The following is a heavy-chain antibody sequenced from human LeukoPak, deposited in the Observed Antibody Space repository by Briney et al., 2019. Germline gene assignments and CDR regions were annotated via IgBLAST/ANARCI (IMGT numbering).Heavy chain of an antibody. J-gene: IGHJ6*03. CDR2: ISGSGGST. CDR3: AKYSGNTYCYYYMDV. Sequence: GGSLRLSCAASGFTFSSYAMSWVRQAPGEGLEWVSAISGSGGSTYYADSVKGRFTISRDNSKNTLYLQMNSLRAEDTAVYYCAKYSGNTYCYYYMDVWGKGTTVTVSS. V-gene: IGHV3-23*01. D-gene: IGHD1-26*01. CDR1: GFTFSSYA.